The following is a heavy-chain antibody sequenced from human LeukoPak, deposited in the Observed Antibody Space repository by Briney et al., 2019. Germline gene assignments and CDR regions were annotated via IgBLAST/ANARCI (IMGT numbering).Heavy chain of an antibody. CDR3: ARHTTVTTCLDY. J-gene: IGHJ4*02. Sequence: ASVKVSCKASGYTFTSYDINWVRQATGQGLEWMGWMNPNSGNTGYAQKFQGRVTMTRYTSISTAYMELSSLRSEDTAVYYCARHTTVTTCLDYWGQGTLVTVSS. V-gene: IGHV1-8*01. CDR1: GYTFTSYD. D-gene: IGHD4-17*01. CDR2: MNPNSGNT.